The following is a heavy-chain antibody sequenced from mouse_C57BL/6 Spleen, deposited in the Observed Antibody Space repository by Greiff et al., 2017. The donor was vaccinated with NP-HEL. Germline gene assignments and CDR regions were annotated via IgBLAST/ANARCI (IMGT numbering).Heavy chain of an antibody. D-gene: IGHD3-3*01. CDR1: GFTFSDYY. J-gene: IGHJ1*03. Sequence: DVHLVESEGGLVQPGSSMKLSCTASGFTFSDYYMAWVRQVPEKGLEWVANINYNGSSTYYLDSLKSRFIISRDNAKNILYLQMSSLKSEDTATYYCARDGDVSFDVWGTGTTVTVSS. CDR2: INYNGSST. V-gene: IGHV5-16*01. CDR3: ARDGDVSFDV.